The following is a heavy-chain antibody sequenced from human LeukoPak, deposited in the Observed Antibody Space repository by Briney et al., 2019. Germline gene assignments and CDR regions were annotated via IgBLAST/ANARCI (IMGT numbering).Heavy chain of an antibody. Sequence: GGSLRLSCAASGFTVSSNYMSWVRQAPGKGLEWVSVIYSGGSTYYADSVKGRFTISRDNSKNTLYLQMNSLRAEDTAEYYCARDQEGVAAAGNYYYGMDVWGQGTTVTVSS. CDR1: GFTVSSNY. CDR3: ARDQEGVAAAGNYYYGMDV. D-gene: IGHD6-13*01. J-gene: IGHJ6*02. CDR2: IYSGGST. V-gene: IGHV3-66*01.